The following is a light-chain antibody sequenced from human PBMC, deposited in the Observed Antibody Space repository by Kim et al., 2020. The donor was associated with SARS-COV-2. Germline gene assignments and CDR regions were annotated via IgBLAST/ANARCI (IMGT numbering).Light chain of an antibody. Sequence: ATINCKSSQSVLYSSNNKNYLVWYQQKPGQPPKLLIYWASTRASGVPDRFSGSGSGTDFTLTISSLQAEDVAVYYCQQYYTTPWSFGQGTKVDIK. CDR3: QQYYTTPWS. CDR1: QSVLYSSNNKNY. V-gene: IGKV4-1*01. J-gene: IGKJ1*01. CDR2: WAS.